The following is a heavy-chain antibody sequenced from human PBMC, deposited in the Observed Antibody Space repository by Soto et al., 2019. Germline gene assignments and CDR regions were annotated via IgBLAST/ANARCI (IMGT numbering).Heavy chain of an antibody. V-gene: IGHV3-23*01. D-gene: IGHD4-17*01. J-gene: IGHJ4*02. CDR1: GLTFSDYA. CDR2: LTESGSGT. Sequence: PGGSLRLSCAVSGLTFSDYAMGWVRQAPGQGLEWVSSLTESGSGTYYADSVRGRFTISRDNSKNTLYLQMNSLRAEDTAIYYCVKRDLRRFDYWGQGTLVTVSS. CDR3: VKRDLRRFDY.